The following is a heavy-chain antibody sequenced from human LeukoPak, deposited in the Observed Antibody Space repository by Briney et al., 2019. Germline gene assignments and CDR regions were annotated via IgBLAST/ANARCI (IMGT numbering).Heavy chain of an antibody. D-gene: IGHD3-22*01. CDR3: TTDHAWAHFYDSRGYYFDY. CDR1: GFALSDAW. V-gene: IGHV3-15*01. J-gene: IGHJ4*02. Sequence: PGGSLRLSCAASGFALSDAWKGWVRQTPGKGLEWLGRIKSKPDGGATDYTAPVEGRFTISRDDSKNILYLHLNSLKIEDTAVYFCTTDHAWAHFYDSRGYYFDYWGQGTLVTVSS. CDR2: IKSKPDGGAT.